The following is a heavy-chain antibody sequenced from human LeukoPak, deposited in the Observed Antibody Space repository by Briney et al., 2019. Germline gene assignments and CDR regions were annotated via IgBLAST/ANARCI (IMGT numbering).Heavy chain of an antibody. J-gene: IGHJ5*02. CDR2: FYYTGRT. Sequence: SETLSLTCTVSGDSTSNYYWSCIRQPAWKGLECIGRFYYTGRTHYNPSLKSRVTMSRDNFKKQYFLKLTAVTAADTAVYYGASGPLDYCDPWGQGTLVCVSS. CDR1: GDSTSNYY. D-gene: IGHD3-10*01. CDR3: ASGPLDYCDP. V-gene: IGHV4-4*07.